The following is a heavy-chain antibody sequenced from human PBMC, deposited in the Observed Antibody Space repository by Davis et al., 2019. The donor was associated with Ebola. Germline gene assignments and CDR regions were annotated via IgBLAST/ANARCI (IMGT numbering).Heavy chain of an antibody. J-gene: IGHJ4*02. V-gene: IGHV3-30*18. D-gene: IGHD3-3*01. CDR3: AKDRRGTYYDFWSGYPDY. Sequence: PGGSLRLSCAASGFTFSSYGMHWVRQAPGKGLEWVAVISYDGSNKYYADSVKGRFTISRDNSKNTLYLQMNSLRAEDTAVYYCAKDRRGTYYDFWSGYPDYWGQGTLVTVSS. CDR2: ISYDGSNK. CDR1: GFTFSSYG.